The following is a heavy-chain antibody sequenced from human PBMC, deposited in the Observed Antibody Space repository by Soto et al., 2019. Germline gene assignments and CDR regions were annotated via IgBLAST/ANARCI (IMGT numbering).Heavy chain of an antibody. CDR2: ISSSSSYI. CDR1: GFTFSSYS. CDR3: TKYSGTSSAPAA. V-gene: IGHV3-21*04. J-gene: IGHJ5*02. Sequence: GGSLRLSCAASGFTFSSYSMSWIRQAPGKGLEWVSSISSSSSYIYYADSVKGRFTISRDNAKNSLYLQMNSLKTEDTAVYYCTKYSGTSSAPAALGQGTLVTVSS. D-gene: IGHD1-26*01.